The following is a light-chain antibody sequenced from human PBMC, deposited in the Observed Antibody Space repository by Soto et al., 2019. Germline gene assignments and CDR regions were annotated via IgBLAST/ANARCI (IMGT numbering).Light chain of an antibody. J-gene: IGKJ1*01. V-gene: IGKV3-20*01. CDR2: GAS. Sequence: IFLPQSPGTLSLIRWDIATLSCRASESVASNYLAWYQHKPGQAPRLLFFGASNRATAIPDRFSGSGSGTDFTLTISRVEPEDFAVYYCHQYGRSPWTLGQGTKVDIK. CDR1: ESVASNY. CDR3: HQYGRSPWT.